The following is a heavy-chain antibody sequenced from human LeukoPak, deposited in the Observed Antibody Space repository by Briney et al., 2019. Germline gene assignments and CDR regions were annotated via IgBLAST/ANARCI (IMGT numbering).Heavy chain of an antibody. CDR3: ARLSVVGATISYYDY. D-gene: IGHD1-26*01. J-gene: IGHJ4*02. CDR1: GYNFSSYW. CDR2: IYPGDSDT. V-gene: IGHV5-51*01. Sequence: GESLKISCKGSGYNFSSYWIAWVRRMPGKGLEWMGIIYPGDSDTRYSPSLQGQVTISADKSISTAYLQWSSLKASDTAMYYCARLSVVGATISYYDYWGQGTLVTVSS.